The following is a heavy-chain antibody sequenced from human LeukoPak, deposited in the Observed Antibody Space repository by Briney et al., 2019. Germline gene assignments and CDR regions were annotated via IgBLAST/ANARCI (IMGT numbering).Heavy chain of an antibody. CDR3: ARTIPGIAAAGTP. D-gene: IGHD6-13*01. CDR1: GYSISSGYY. Sequence: SETLSLTCTVSGYSISSGYYWGWIRQPPGKGLEWIGSIYHSGSTYYNPSLKSRVTISVDTSKNQFSLKLSSVTAADTAVYYCARTIPGIAAAGTPWGQGTLVTVSS. J-gene: IGHJ5*02. CDR2: IYHSGST. V-gene: IGHV4-38-2*02.